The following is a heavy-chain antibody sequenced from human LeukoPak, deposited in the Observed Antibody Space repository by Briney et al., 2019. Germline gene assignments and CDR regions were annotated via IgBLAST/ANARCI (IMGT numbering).Heavy chain of an antibody. Sequence: ASVKVSCKASGYTFTGYYMHWVRQAPGQGLEWMGWINPNSGGTNYAQKFQGRVTMTRDTSISTAYMELRSLRSDDTAVYYCARETSSSPSFDYWGQGTLVTVSS. CDR1: GYTFTGYY. CDR3: ARETSSSPSFDY. J-gene: IGHJ4*02. D-gene: IGHD6-6*01. V-gene: IGHV1-2*02. CDR2: INPNSGGT.